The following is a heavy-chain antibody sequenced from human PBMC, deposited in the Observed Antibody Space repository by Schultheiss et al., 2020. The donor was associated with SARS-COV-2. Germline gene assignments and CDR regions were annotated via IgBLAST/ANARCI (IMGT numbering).Heavy chain of an antibody. CDR1: GYTFTSYA. Sequence: ASVKVSCKASGYTFTSYAMHWVRQAPGQRLEWMGWINAGNGNTNYAQKLQGRVTMTTDTSTSTAYMELRSLRSDDTAVYYCARDFTGFWHFDLWGRGTLVTVSS. J-gene: IGHJ2*01. CDR3: ARDFTGFWHFDL. D-gene: IGHD1-1*01. V-gene: IGHV1-3*01. CDR2: INAGNGNT.